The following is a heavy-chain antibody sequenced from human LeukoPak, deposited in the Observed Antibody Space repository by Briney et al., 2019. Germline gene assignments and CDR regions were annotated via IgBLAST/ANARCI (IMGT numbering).Heavy chain of an antibody. Sequence: SETLSLTCAVYGGSFSGYYWSWLRQPPGKGLEWIGEINDSGSTNYNPSLKSRVTISVDTSKNQFSLKLSSVTAADTAVYYCARDWVVTMVRGNPQSGDYWGQGTLVTVSS. D-gene: IGHD3-10*01. CDR1: GGSFSGYY. CDR3: ARDWVVTMVRGNPQSGDY. J-gene: IGHJ4*02. V-gene: IGHV4-34*01. CDR2: INDSGST.